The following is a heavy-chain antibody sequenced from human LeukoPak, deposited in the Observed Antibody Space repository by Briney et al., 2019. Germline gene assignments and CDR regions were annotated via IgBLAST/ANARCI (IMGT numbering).Heavy chain of an antibody. D-gene: IGHD3-10*01. CDR3: ARSYGSGSSYGMDV. V-gene: IGHV4-31*03. CDR2: IYYSGST. Sequence: PSETLSLTCTVSGGSISSGGYYWSWIRQHPGTGLEWIGYIYYSGSTYYNPSLKSRVTISVDTSKNQFSLKLSSVTAADTAVYYCARSYGSGSSYGMDVWGKGTTVTVSS. J-gene: IGHJ6*04. CDR1: GGSISSGGYY.